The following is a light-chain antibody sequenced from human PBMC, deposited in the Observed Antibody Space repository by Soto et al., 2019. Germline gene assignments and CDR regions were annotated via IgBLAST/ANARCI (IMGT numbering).Light chain of an antibody. V-gene: IGLV7-46*01. Sequence: QAAVTQEPSLTVSPGGTVTLTCGSSTGAVTNGHYPYWFQQKPGQAPRTLIYDTTNRHSWTPARFSGPLLGGKAALTLSGAQPEDEAEYYCLLSYNGPYVFGTGTKVTVL. CDR3: LLSYNGPYV. CDR1: TGAVTNGHY. J-gene: IGLJ1*01. CDR2: DTT.